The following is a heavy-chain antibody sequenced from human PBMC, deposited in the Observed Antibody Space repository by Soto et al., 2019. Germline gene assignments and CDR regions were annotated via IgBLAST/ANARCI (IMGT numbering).Heavy chain of an antibody. J-gene: IGHJ6*02. CDR3: ARGGIAAAAPYYYYYGMDV. D-gene: IGHD6-13*01. V-gene: IGHV1-2*02. Sequence: GASVKVSCKASGYTFTGYYMHWVRQAPGQGLEWMGWINPNSGGTNYAQKFQGRVTMTRDTSISTAYMELSRLRSDDTAVYYCARGGIAAAAPYYYYYGMDVWGQGTTDTVSS. CDR1: GYTFTGYY. CDR2: INPNSGGT.